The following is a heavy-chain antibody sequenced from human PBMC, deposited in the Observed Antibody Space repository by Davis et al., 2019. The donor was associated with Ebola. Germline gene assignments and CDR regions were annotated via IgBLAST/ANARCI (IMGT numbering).Heavy chain of an antibody. V-gene: IGHV1-69*13. Sequence: SVKVSCKASGGTFSSYAISWVRQAPGQGLEWMGGIIPIFGTANYAQKFQGRVTISADEATSTVYLQLSSLRDEDTAVYYCARTPLATYWYFDLWGRGTLVTVSS. D-gene: IGHD2-15*01. CDR3: ARTPLATYWYFDL. CDR2: IIPIFGTA. J-gene: IGHJ2*01. CDR1: GGTFSSYA.